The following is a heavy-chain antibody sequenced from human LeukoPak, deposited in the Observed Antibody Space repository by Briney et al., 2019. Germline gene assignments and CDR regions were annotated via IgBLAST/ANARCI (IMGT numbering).Heavy chain of an antibody. CDR2: IIPILGIA. CDR1: GGTFSSYD. D-gene: IGHD2-15*01. V-gene: IGHV1-69*04. Sequence: ASVKVSCKASGGTFSSYDISWVRQAPGQGLEWMGRIIPILGIANYAQKFQGRVTITADKSTSTAYMELSSLRSEDTAVYYCARELPSRFLFDYWGQGTLVTVSS. CDR3: ARELPSRFLFDY. J-gene: IGHJ4*02.